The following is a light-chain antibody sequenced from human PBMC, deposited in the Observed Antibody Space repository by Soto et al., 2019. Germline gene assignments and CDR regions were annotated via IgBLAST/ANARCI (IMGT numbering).Light chain of an antibody. Sequence: QSVLTQPPSVSGAPGQRVTISCTGSSSNIGAGYDVHWYQQLPGTAPKLLIYGNSNRPSGVPDRFSGSKSGTSASLAITGLQVEDEADYYCQPYDSSLSGVVFGGGTKLTVL. CDR2: GNS. V-gene: IGLV1-40*01. CDR3: QPYDSSLSGVV. CDR1: SSNIGAGYD. J-gene: IGLJ2*01.